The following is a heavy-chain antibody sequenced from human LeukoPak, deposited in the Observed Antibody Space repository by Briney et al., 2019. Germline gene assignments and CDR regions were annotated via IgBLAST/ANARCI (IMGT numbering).Heavy chain of an antibody. CDR1: GFTFSSRW. J-gene: IGHJ4*02. CDR2: IKQDGSEK. V-gene: IGHV3-7*01. Sequence: GGSLRLSCAASGFTFSSRWMSWVRQAPGKGLEWVANIKQDGSEKYYVDSVKGRFTISRDNAKSSLYLQMNSLRAEDTAVYYCARGSSSWIVYWGQGTLVTVSS. CDR3: ARGSSSWIVY. D-gene: IGHD6-13*01.